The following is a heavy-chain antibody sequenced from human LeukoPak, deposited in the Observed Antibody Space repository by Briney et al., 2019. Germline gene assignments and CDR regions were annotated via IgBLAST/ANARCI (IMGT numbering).Heavy chain of an antibody. CDR3: ARGGEIIVLPPAMPDDY. V-gene: IGHV1-2*02. CDR2: INPNSGGT. CDR1: GYTFTGYC. Sequence: ASVKVSCKASGYTFTGYCMHWVRQAPGQGLEWMGWINPNSGGTNYAQNFQGRVTMTRDTSISTAYMDLSRLRSDDTAVYYCARGGEIIVLPPAMPDDYWGQGTLVTVSS. D-gene: IGHD2-2*01. J-gene: IGHJ4*02.